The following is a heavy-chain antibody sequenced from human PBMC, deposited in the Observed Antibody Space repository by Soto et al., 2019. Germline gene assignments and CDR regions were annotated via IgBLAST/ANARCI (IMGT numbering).Heavy chain of an antibody. CDR3: CWCGSVNSYFTQ. CDR2: MKSIGSGGTT. CDR1: GLKFSDAW. J-gene: IGHJ4*02. Sequence: EVQLVESGGDLVKPGGSLRLSCTVSGLKFSDAWMSWVRQVPGKGLEWVGRMKSIGSGGTTDYAAPVKGRFTISRDDSKNTVYLQINSLKAEDSAMYYCCWCGSVNSYFTQRGQGTRVTVSS. V-gene: IGHV3-15*01. D-gene: IGHD2-8*01.